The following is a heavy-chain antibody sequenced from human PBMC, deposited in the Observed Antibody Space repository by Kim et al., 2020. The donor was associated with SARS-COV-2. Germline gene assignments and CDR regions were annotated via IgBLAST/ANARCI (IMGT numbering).Heavy chain of an antibody. CDR2: VRSKAYGGTT. J-gene: IGHJ6*01. V-gene: IGHV3-49*04. CDR3: TRRDQAYYGSGGYWSDVYDYGMDV. CDR1: GFPFGDYA. Sequence: GGSLRLSCTASGFPFGDYAMCWVRQAPGKGLEWVVVVRSKAYGGTTEYAASVTVRFTISRDDSKSFAYLQINSLKNADTAVYYCTRRDQAYYGSGGYWSDVYDYGMDVWGQGAGVTVSS. D-gene: IGHD3-10*01.